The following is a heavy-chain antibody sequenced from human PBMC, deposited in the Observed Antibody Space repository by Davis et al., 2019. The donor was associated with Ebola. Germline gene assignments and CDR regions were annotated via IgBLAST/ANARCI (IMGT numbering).Heavy chain of an antibody. CDR3: ARSPYPSNWFDP. J-gene: IGHJ5*02. CDR1: GGSISSYY. CDR2: IYHGGYT. Sequence: SETLSLTCTVSGGSISSYYWSWIRQPPGKGLEWIGFIYHGGYTTYNPSLKSRVTMSVDTSNNQFSLKLSSVTAADTAVYYCARSPYPSNWFDPWGQGTQVTVSS. V-gene: IGHV4-59*01.